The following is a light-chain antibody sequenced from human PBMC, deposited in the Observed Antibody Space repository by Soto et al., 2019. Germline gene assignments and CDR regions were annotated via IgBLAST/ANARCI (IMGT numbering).Light chain of an antibody. CDR3: QQYDGSSTWT. V-gene: IGKV3-20*01. J-gene: IGKJ1*01. Sequence: ETVLTQSPGTLSLSPGERATLSCRASQSVSSNYLSWYQQKPGQPPRLLIYGVSARATGSPDRFSGSGSGTDFSLTISRLEPADFAVYYCQQYDGSSTWTFGQGTKVEIK. CDR1: QSVSSNY. CDR2: GVS.